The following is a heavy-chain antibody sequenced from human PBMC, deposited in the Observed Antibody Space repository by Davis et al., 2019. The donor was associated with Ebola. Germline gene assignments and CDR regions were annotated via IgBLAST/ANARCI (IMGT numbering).Heavy chain of an antibody. Sequence: MPSETLSLTCIVPGDSIRSYYLNWIRQSPGKGLEWIGYSHHTGSASYNPSLISRVTMSVDTAKNQFSLHLRSVTDADTAIYYCARWAEGPTTPDCRAFDMWGQGAIVTVSS. J-gene: IGHJ3*02. CDR3: ARWAEGPTTPDCRAFDM. D-gene: IGHD1-26*01. CDR1: GDSIRSYY. V-gene: IGHV4-59*01. CDR2: SHHTGSA.